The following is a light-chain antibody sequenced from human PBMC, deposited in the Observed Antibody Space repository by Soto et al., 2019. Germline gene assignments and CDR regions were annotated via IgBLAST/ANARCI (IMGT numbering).Light chain of an antibody. V-gene: IGKV3-15*01. CDR1: QNVYTD. CDR3: QQYFTSPWT. J-gene: IGKJ1*01. Sequence: EIVLTQSPATLSVSPGEGATLSCSASQNVYTDLAWYQQKPGQAPRLLIYGASTRATDMPGRFSGRGSGTEFTLTISSLQSEDFAVYYCQQYFTSPWTFGQGTKVEI. CDR2: GAS.